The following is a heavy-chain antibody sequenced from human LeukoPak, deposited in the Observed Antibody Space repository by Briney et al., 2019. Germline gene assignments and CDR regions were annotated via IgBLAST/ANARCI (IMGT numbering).Heavy chain of an antibody. CDR2: INAGNGNT. CDR3: ARDYSSGPGDAFDI. CDR1: GYTFTSYA. J-gene: IGHJ3*02. D-gene: IGHD3-22*01. V-gene: IGHV1-3*03. Sequence: ASVKVSCKASGYTFTSYAMHWVRQAPGQRLEWMGWINAGNGNTKYSQEFQGRVTITRDTSASTAYMELSSLRSEDMAVYYCARDYSSGPGDAFDIWGQGTMVTVSS.